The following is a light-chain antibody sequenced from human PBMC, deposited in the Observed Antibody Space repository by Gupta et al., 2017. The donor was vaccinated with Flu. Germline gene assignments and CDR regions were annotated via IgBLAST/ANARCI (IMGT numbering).Light chain of an antibody. CDR1: NSNIGSST. CDR2: NDG. Sequence: QSVLTQPPSASGTPGQRVTISCSGSNSNIGSSTVNWYQQFPGTAPRLLLYNDGQRPSGVPDRFSGSKSGTSVSLAISGLQSDDEADFFCASWDDSLHGPVFGGGTRLTVL. J-gene: IGLJ2*01. V-gene: IGLV1-44*01. CDR3: ASWDDSLHGPV.